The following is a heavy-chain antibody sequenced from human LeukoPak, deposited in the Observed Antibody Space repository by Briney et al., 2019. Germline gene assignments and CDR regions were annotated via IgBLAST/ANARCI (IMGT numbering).Heavy chain of an antibody. CDR3: ARETSIAVAGTSYGMDV. CDR2: ISGSGGST. J-gene: IGHJ6*02. V-gene: IGHV3-23*01. D-gene: IGHD6-19*01. Sequence: GGSLRLSCAASGFTFSSYAMSWVRQAPGKGLEWVSAISGSGGSTYYADSVKGRFTISRDNAKNSLYLQMNSLRAEDTAVYYCARETSIAVAGTSYGMDVWGQGTTVTVSS. CDR1: GFTFSSYA.